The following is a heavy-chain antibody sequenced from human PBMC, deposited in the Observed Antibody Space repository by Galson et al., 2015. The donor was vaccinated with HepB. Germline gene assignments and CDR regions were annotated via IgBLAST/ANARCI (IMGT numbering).Heavy chain of an antibody. CDR1: GGSISSGGYY. CDR2: IFYTGST. CDR3: VRGYSSGLYGDY. V-gene: IGHV4-30-4*01. Sequence: TLSLTCAVSGGSISSGGYYWTWIRQPPGKGLGWIGHIFYTGSTYYNPSLKSRVAISVDTSKNQFSLNLNSVTAADTAVYYCVRGYSSGLYGDYWGQGTLVTVSS. J-gene: IGHJ4*02. D-gene: IGHD6-19*01.